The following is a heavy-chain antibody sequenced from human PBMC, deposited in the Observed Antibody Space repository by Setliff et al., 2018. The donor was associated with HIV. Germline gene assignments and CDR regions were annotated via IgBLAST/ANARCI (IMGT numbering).Heavy chain of an antibody. CDR1: GGSISTSY. D-gene: IGHD3-10*01. Sequence: PSETLSLTCTVSGGSISTSYWTWIRQPPGKGLEWIGEINHSGNTNYNPSLNSRVLISVDTSKNQFSLKMLSVTAADTAVYYCARDRRITMVRGVMNYYYMDVWGKGTTVTVSS. CDR2: INHSGNT. J-gene: IGHJ6*03. CDR3: ARDRRITMVRGVMNYYYMDV. V-gene: IGHV4-34*01.